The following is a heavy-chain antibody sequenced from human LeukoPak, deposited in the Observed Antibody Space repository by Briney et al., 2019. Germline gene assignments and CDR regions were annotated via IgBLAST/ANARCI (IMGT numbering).Heavy chain of an antibody. V-gene: IGHV1-69*04. CDR3: ARGRRHYYDSSGYPHYYYGMDV. CDR2: IIPILGIA. CDR1: GYTFTGYY. J-gene: IGHJ6*02. Sequence: GASVKVSCKASGYTFTGYYRHWVRQAPGQGLEWMGRIIPILGIANYAQKFQGRVTITADKSTSTAYMELSSLRSEDTAVYYCARGRRHYYDSSGYPHYYYGMDVWGQGTTVTVSS. D-gene: IGHD3-22*01.